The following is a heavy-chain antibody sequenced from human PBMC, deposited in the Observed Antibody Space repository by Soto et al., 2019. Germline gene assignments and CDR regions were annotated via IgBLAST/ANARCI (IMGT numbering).Heavy chain of an antibody. J-gene: IGHJ5*02. CDR2: INAGNGNT. CDR1: AYTFTSYA. Sequence: ASVKVSSKASAYTFTSYAMHCVGHSPGQRLEWMGWINAGNGNTKYSQKFQGRVTITRDTSASTAYMELSSLRSEDTAVYYCARGPLTAVDWFEPWGQGTLVTVSS. D-gene: IGHD6-19*01. V-gene: IGHV1-3*01. CDR3: ARGPLTAVDWFEP.